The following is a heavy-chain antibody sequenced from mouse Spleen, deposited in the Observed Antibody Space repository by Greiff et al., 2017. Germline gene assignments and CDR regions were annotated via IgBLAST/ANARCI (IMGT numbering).Heavy chain of an antibody. D-gene: IGHD2-3*01. CDR3: ARGDGYLYYYAMDY. V-gene: IGHV2-6*02. J-gene: IGHJ4*01. Sequence: VQLQQSGPGLVAPSQSLSITCTVSGFSLTSYGVHWVRQPPGKGLEWLVVIWSDGSTTYNSALKSRLSISKDNSKSQVFLKMNSLQTDDTAMYYCARGDGYLYYYAMDYWGQGTSVTVSS. CDR2: IWSDGST. CDR1: GFSLTSYG.